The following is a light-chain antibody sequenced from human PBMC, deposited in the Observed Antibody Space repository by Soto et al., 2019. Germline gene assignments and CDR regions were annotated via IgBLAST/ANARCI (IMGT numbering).Light chain of an antibody. V-gene: IGKV1-39*01. CDR3: QQSYSTPPWT. CDR1: QSISSY. J-gene: IGKJ1*01. Sequence: DIQMTQSPSSLSASVGDRVTITCRASQSISSYLNWYQQKPGKAPKLLIYAASSLQSGVPSRFSGSGSGTDFNITISSRHHEDFATNYCQQSYSTPPWTFGKGNKVEIK. CDR2: AAS.